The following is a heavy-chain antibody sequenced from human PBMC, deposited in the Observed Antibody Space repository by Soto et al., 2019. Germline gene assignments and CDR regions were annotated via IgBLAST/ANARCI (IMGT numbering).Heavy chain of an antibody. J-gene: IGHJ4*02. Sequence: EVQLLETGGGLVQPGGSLRVSCAASGFPFSSNALSWVRLAPGKGLEWVSTISGSDGSTYYADPVKGQFTISRDSSRNTLYLQMNSLRAEDTAVYYCAKEAAAGLYFFDYWGQGTLVTVSS. CDR2: ISGSDGST. V-gene: IGHV3-23*01. D-gene: IGHD6-13*01. CDR1: GFPFSSNA. CDR3: AKEAAAGLYFFDY.